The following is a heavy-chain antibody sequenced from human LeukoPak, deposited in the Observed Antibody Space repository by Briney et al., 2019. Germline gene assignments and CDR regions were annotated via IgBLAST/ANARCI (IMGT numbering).Heavy chain of an antibody. J-gene: IGHJ6*03. Sequence: ASVKVSCRASGGTFSSYAISWVRQAAGQGLEWMGGIIPIFGTANYAQKFQGRVTITTDESTSTAYMELSSLRSEDTAVYYCARASTIFGVVRNYYYYYMDVWGKGTTVTVSS. V-gene: IGHV1-69*05. D-gene: IGHD3-3*01. CDR3: ARASTIFGVVRNYYYYYMDV. CDR2: IIPIFGTA. CDR1: GGTFSSYA.